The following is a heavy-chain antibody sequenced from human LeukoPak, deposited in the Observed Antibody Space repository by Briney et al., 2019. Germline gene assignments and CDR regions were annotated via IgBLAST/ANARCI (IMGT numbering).Heavy chain of an antibody. J-gene: IGHJ4*02. CDR3: ARDGGYGSGSYYMAY. V-gene: IGHV4-34*01. CDR1: GGSFSGYY. D-gene: IGHD3-10*01. Sequence: PSETLSLTCAVYGGSFSGYYWSWIRQPPGKGLEWMGEINHSGSTNYNPSLKSRVTISVDTSKNQFSLKLSSVTAADTAVYYCARDGGYGSGSYYMAYWGQGTLVTVSS. CDR2: INHSGST.